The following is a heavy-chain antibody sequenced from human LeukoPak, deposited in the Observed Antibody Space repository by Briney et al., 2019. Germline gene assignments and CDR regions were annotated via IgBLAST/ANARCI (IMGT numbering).Heavy chain of an antibody. V-gene: IGHV1-2*02. CDR1: GYTFTGYY. CDR2: INPNSGGT. Sequence: GASVKVSCKASGYTFTGYYMHWVRQAPGQGLEWMGWINPNSGGTNYAQKFQGRVTMTRDTSISTAYMELSRLRSDDTAVYYCARAGGYSGYDSDWFDPWGQGTLVTVSS. CDR3: ARAGGYSGYDSDWFDP. D-gene: IGHD5-12*01. J-gene: IGHJ5*02.